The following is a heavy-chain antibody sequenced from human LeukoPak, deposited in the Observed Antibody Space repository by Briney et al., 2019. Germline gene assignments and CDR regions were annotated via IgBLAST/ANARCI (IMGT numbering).Heavy chain of an antibody. CDR3: ARGSTYYFDSCGFY. J-gene: IGHJ4*02. V-gene: IGHV3-7*04. CDR2: IKQDGDEK. CDR1: GFIFRNYW. Sequence: PGGSLRLSCEASGFIFRNYWMTWVRQAPGKGLEWVANIKQDGDEKSYVESVKGRFTISRDNAKKSVYLQMNSLRAEDSAVYYCARGSTYYFDSCGFYWGQGSLVSVSS. D-gene: IGHD3-22*01.